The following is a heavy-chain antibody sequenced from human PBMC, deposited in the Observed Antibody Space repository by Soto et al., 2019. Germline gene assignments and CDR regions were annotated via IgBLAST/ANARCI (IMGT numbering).Heavy chain of an antibody. J-gene: IGHJ4*02. D-gene: IGHD3-22*01. CDR2: IYNNGRT. CDR1: GGSVSSGSFY. V-gene: IGHV4-61*01. Sequence: PSETLSLTCTVSGGSVSSGSFYWSWIRQPPGKGLEWIAYIYNNGRTNSNPSLKSRVTISVDTSKNQFSLKLSSVTAADTAVYYCARAPYDRSGYPWFDYWGQGTPVTVSS. CDR3: ARAPYDRSGYPWFDY.